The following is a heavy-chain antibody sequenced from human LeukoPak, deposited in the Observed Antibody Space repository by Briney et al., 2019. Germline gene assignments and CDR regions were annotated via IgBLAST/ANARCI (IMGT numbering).Heavy chain of an antibody. CDR2: ISYDGSNK. CDR1: GFTFRSYA. Sequence: PGRSLRLSCAASGFTFRSYAMHWVRQAPGKGLEWVAVISYDGSNKYYIDSVKGRFTISRDNAKNSLYLQMNSLRAEDTAVYYCARDPYSGSYSDYYYYYMDVWGKGTTVTVSS. V-gene: IGHV3-30*04. CDR3: ARDPYSGSYSDYYYYYMDV. D-gene: IGHD1-26*01. J-gene: IGHJ6*03.